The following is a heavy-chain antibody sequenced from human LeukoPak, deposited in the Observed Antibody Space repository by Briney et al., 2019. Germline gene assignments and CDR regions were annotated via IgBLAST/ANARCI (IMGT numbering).Heavy chain of an antibody. Sequence: GGSLRLSCAASGFTFDDYGMSWVRQAPGKGLEWVSGINWNGGSTGYADSAKGRFTISRDNAKNSLYLQMNSLRAEDTALYYCARPARDTAMDDAFDIWGQGTMVTVSS. J-gene: IGHJ3*02. V-gene: IGHV3-20*04. CDR3: ARPARDTAMDDAFDI. CDR2: INWNGGST. CDR1: GFTFDDYG. D-gene: IGHD5-18*01.